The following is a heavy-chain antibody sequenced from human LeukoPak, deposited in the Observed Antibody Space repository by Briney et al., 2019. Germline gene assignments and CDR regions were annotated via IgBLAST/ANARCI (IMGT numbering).Heavy chain of an antibody. CDR2: ISGSGAST. D-gene: IGHD1-26*01. J-gene: IGHJ4*02. Sequence: GGSLRLSCLTSGFTLSTNAMSWVRQAPGKGLEWISGISGSGASTYYADSVKGRFTISRDDSRNTLYLQMNSLRGDDTAVYYCAKDVGKWESLHFFDYWGQGTLVTVS. V-gene: IGHV3-23*01. CDR3: AKDVGKWESLHFFDY. CDR1: GFTLSTNA.